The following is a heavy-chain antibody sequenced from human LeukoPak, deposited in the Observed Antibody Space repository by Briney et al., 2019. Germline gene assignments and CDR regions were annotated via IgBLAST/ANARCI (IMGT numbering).Heavy chain of an antibody. CDR3: AKEMKPWMHFDY. V-gene: IGHV3-30*18. CDR2: ISHGGSNT. Sequence: PGRSLRLSCAASGFTFSRSAVHWVRQAPGKGLEWVAVISHGGSNTDYTDSVKGRFTISRDNSKNTLYLQMNSLRAEDTAVYYCAKEMKPWMHFDYWGQGTLVTVSS. CDR1: GFTFSRSA. J-gene: IGHJ4*02. D-gene: IGHD5-12*01.